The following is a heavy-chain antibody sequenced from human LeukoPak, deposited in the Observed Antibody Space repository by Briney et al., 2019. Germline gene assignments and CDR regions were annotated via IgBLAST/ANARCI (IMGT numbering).Heavy chain of an antibody. V-gene: IGHV1-2*04. CDR3: ARAPETYYYGSGSAPSPYGMDV. CDR2: INPNSGGT. CDR1: GYTFTGYY. J-gene: IGHJ6*04. Sequence: GASVKVSRKASGYTFTGYYMHWVRQAPGQGLEWMGWINPNSGGTNYAQKFQGWVTMTRDTSISTAYMELSRLRSDDTAVYYCARAPETYYYGSGSAPSPYGMDVWGKGTTVTVSS. D-gene: IGHD3-10*01.